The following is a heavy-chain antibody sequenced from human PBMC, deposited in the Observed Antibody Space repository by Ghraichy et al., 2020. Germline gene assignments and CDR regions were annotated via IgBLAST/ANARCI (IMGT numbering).Heavy chain of an antibody. D-gene: IGHD3-22*01. CDR1: GFTFSSYS. J-gene: IGHJ4*02. CDR2: ISSSSSYI. V-gene: IGHV3-21*01. CDR3: ARDMIVVGYFDY. Sequence: GGSLRLSCAASGFTFSSYSMNWVRQAPGKGLEWVSSISSSSSYIYYADSVKGRFTISRDNAKNSLYLQMNSLRAEDTAVYYCARDMIVVGYFDYWGQGTLVTVSS.